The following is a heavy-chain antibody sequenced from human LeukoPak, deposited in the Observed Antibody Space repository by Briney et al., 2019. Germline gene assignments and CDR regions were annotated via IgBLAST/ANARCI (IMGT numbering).Heavy chain of an antibody. Sequence: GGPLRLSCAASGFTVSSNYMSWVRQAPGKGLEWVSVIYSGGSTYCADSVKGRFTISRDNSKNTLYLQMNSLRAENTAVYYCARAESGYSYGYIYYYGMDVWGQGTTVSVSS. V-gene: IGHV3-53*01. CDR1: GFTVSSNY. D-gene: IGHD5-18*01. J-gene: IGHJ6*02. CDR2: IYSGGST. CDR3: ARAESGYSYGYIYYYGMDV.